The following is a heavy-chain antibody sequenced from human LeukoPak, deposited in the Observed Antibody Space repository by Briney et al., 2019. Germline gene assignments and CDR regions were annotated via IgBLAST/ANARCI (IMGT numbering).Heavy chain of an antibody. CDR2: IKQDGTEK. D-gene: IGHD3-10*01. CDR3: AKLAKYFYGSETYYFFEH. V-gene: IGHV3-7*01. Sequence: GESLRLSCAASGFSFTTYWMSWVRQAPGKGLEWVANIKQDGTEKYYVDSVKGRFTISIENAENSLYLQMNSLRVEDTAVYYCAKLAKYFYGSETYYFFEHWGQGTPVTASS. J-gene: IGHJ4*02. CDR1: GFSFTTYW.